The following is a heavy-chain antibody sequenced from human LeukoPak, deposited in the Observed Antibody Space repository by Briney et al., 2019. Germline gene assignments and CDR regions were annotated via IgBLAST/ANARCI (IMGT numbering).Heavy chain of an antibody. Sequence: SETLSLTCTVSAGSISTYYWSWIRQPLGKGLEWLGYIYYSGSTNYNPSLKSRVTISIDTSKNQFSLRLSSVTAADTAVYYCARDQMGMNWFDPWGQGTLVTVSS. CDR3: ARDQMGMNWFDP. CDR1: AGSISTYY. D-gene: IGHD1-26*01. V-gene: IGHV4-59*01. CDR2: IYYSGST. J-gene: IGHJ5*02.